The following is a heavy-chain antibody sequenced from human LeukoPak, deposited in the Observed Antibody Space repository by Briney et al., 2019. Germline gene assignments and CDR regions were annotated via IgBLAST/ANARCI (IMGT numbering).Heavy chain of an antibody. Sequence: PGGSLRLSCAASGFTFSSPAMSWVRQAPGKGLEWVSAISNNGGYTYYADSVQGRFTISRDNSKNTLYLQMNSLRAEDTAVYYCARVSGSGSYSFDYWGQGTLVTVSS. D-gene: IGHD1-26*01. CDR3: ARVSGSGSYSFDY. CDR2: ISNNGGYT. CDR1: GFTFSSPA. V-gene: IGHV3-23*01. J-gene: IGHJ4*02.